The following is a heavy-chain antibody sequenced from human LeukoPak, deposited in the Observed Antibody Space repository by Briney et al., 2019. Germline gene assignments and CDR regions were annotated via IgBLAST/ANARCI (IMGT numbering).Heavy chain of an antibody. D-gene: IGHD6-19*01. CDR2: IRNKANGGTA. CDR3: SRAYSTGWLGINDY. Sequence: PGGSLRLSCTASGFTLSDYAMTWVRQAPGKGLEWVGLIRNKANGGTADYAASVKGRFTISRDDSKTIAYLQMNSLKTEDTAVYFCSRAYSTGWLGINDYWGQGALVTVSS. V-gene: IGHV3-49*04. CDR1: GFTLSDYA. J-gene: IGHJ4*02.